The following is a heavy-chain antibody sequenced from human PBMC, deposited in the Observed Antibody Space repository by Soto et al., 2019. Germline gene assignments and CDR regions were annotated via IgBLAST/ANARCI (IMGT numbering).Heavy chain of an antibody. V-gene: IGHV4-61*08. Sequence: SETLSLTCTVSGGSISSDDYYWSWIRQAPGRGLEWIGYIHSSGSTNYNPSLKSRVTISVDTSKNQFSLKLSSVTAADTAVYYCARSLGYCSGGSCYPIPWFDPWGQGTLVTVSS. CDR1: GGSISSDDYY. CDR2: IHSSGST. D-gene: IGHD2-15*01. J-gene: IGHJ5*02. CDR3: ARSLGYCSGGSCYPIPWFDP.